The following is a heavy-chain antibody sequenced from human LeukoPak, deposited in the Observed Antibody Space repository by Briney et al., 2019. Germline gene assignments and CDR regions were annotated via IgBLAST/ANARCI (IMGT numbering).Heavy chain of an antibody. CDR2: FSGTSTLT. J-gene: IGHJ4*02. Sequence: GGSLRLSRAASGFDFSHYGMSWVRQSPGKGLEWVSTFSGTSTLTYYADSVKGRFTISRDDSKNVLYLQMNSLRDEDTAVYYCAKGDSYYDLLTCFDFWGPGTLITVSS. CDR1: GFDFSHYG. V-gene: IGHV3-23*01. D-gene: IGHD3-9*01. CDR3: AKGDSYYDLLTCFDF.